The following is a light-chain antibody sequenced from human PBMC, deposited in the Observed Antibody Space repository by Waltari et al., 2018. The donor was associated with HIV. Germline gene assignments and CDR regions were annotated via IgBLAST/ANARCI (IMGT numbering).Light chain of an antibody. J-gene: IGLJ1*01. Sequence: QSALTQPPSASGSPGQSVTISCTGTSSAVGCYNYVSWYKQHPGKAPKLIIYEVTTRPSGVPDRFFGSTSGNTASLTVSGLQAEDEADYYCSSYAGNDHYVFGTGTKVTVL. CDR3: SSYAGNDHYV. CDR1: SSAVGCYNY. CDR2: EVT. V-gene: IGLV2-8*01.